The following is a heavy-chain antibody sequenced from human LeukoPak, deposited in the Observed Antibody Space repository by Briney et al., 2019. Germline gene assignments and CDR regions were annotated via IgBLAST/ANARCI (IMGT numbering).Heavy chain of an antibody. V-gene: IGHV3-7*01. Sequence: GGSLRLSCVASGFTFNNYWMSWVRQAPGKGLEWVANIKQDGSEKYYVDSVKGRFTISRDNAKNSLYLQMNSLRAEDTAVYYCARDKVVGPSNFDYWGQGTLVTVSS. CDR1: GFTFNNYW. CDR3: ARDKVVGPSNFDY. CDR2: IKQDGSEK. D-gene: IGHD1-26*01. J-gene: IGHJ4*02.